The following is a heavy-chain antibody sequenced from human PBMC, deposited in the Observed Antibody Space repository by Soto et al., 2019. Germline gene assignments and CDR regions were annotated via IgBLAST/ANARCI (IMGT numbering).Heavy chain of an antibody. CDR2: IWYDGSNK. CDR3: ARARCPDYGDYLAYYYYGMDV. J-gene: IGHJ6*02. V-gene: IGHV3-33*01. D-gene: IGHD4-17*01. CDR1: GFTFSSYG. Sequence: QVQLVESGGGVVQPGRSLRRSCAASGFTFSSYGMHWVRQAPGKGLEWVAVIWYDGSNKYYADSVKGRFTISRDNSKNTLYLQMNSLRAEDTSVYYSARARCPDYGDYLAYYYYGMDVWGQETTVTVSS.